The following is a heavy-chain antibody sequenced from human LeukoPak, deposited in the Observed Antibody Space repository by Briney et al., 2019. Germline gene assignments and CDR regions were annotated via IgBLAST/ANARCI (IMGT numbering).Heavy chain of an antibody. V-gene: IGHV1-18*04. CDR2: ISAYNGNT. J-gene: IGHJ3*02. D-gene: IGHD1/OR15-1a*01. Sequence: ASVKVSCKASGYTFTGYYMHWVRQAPGQGLEWMGWISAYNGNTDYAQNLQGRVTLTTDTSTNTAFMELRSLRPDDTAVYYCARVSRTLGAFDMWGQGTMVTVSS. CDR3: ARVSRTLGAFDM. CDR1: GYTFTGYY.